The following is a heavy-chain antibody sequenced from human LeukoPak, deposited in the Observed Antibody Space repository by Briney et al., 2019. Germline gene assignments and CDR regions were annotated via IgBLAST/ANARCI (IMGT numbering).Heavy chain of an antibody. D-gene: IGHD2-2*01. V-gene: IGHV1-69*04. CDR3: AREYCSSTSCHRDNWFDP. CDR1: GGTFSSYT. J-gene: IGHJ5*02. Sequence: SVKVSCKASGGTFSSYTISWVRQAPGQGLEWMGRIIPILGIANYAQKFQGRVTITADKSTSTAYMELSSLRSEDTAVYYCAREYCSSTSCHRDNWFDPWGQGTLVTVSS. CDR2: IIPILGIA.